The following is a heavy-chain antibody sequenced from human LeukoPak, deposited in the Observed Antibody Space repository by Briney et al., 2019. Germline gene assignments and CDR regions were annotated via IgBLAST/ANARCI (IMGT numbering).Heavy chain of an antibody. V-gene: IGHV4-59*01. CDR3: ARESLTGDFDY. CDR1: GGSISSYY. Sequence: PSETLSLTCTVSGGSISSYYWSWIRQPPRKGLEWIGYIYYSGSTNYNPSLKSRVTISVDTSKNQFSLKLSSVTAADTAVYYCARESLTGDFDYWGQGTLVTVSS. D-gene: IGHD7-27*01. J-gene: IGHJ4*02. CDR2: IYYSGST.